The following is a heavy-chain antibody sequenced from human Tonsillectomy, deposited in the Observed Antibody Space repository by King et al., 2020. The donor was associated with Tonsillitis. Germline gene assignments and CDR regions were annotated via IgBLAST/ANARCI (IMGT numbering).Heavy chain of an antibody. Sequence: QLVQSGAEVKKPGASVKVSCKASGYTFSGYGINWVRQAPGQGLEWMGWISTYSYNTKYAQKFEGRVPMTTDSYTSTAYMELRSLRSDDTAVYYCARDFLGGRFDPYVPEAFDIWGQGTMVTVSS. D-gene: IGHD3-16*01. CDR1: GYTFSGYG. J-gene: IGHJ3*02. CDR3: ARDFLGGRFDPYVPEAFDI. CDR2: ISTYSYNT. V-gene: IGHV1-18*04.